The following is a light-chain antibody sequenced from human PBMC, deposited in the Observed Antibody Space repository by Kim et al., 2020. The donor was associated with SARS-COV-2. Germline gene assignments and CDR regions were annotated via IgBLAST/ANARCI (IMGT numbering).Light chain of an antibody. Sequence: WYPGKRATLSCMASQSVSSNDLAWYKGKPGQAPRLLIFGASSRATGIPARFSGSGSGTDFTLTISRLEPEDFAVYYCQQYGSSPYTFGQGTKLEI. CDR1: QSVSSND. CDR2: GAS. J-gene: IGKJ2*01. CDR3: QQYGSSPYT. V-gene: IGKV3-20*01.